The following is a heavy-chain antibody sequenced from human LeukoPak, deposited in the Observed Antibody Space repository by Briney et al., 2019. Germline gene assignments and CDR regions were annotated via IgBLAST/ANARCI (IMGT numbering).Heavy chain of an antibody. CDR3: ANTADSSGYYFDY. J-gene: IGHJ4*02. V-gene: IGHV3-23*01. Sequence: PGGSLRLSCAASGFTFSSYAMSWVRQAPGKGLEWDSAISGSGGSTYYADSVKGRFTISRDNSKNTLYLQMNSLRAEDTAVYYCANTADSSGYYFDYWGQGTLVTVSS. CDR2: ISGSGGST. D-gene: IGHD3-22*01. CDR1: GFTFSSYA.